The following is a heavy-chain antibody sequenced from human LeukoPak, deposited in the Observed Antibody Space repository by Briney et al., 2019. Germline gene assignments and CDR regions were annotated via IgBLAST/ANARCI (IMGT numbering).Heavy chain of an antibody. CDR1: GGSFSGYY. J-gene: IGHJ6*03. V-gene: IGHV4-34*01. Sequence: PSETLSLTCAVYGGSFSGYYWSWIRQPPGKGLEWIGEINHSGSTNYNPSLKSRVTISVDTSKNQFSLKLSSVTAADTAVYYCARVRWFGDIIANYYYYYMDVWGKGTTVTVSS. CDR3: ARVRWFGDIIANYYYYYMDV. D-gene: IGHD3-10*01. CDR2: INHSGST.